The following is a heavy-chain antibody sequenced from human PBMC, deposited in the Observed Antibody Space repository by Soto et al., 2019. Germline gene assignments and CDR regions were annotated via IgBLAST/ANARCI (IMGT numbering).Heavy chain of an antibody. Sequence: PGGSLRLSCAASGFSFSLYAMHWLRQAPGKGPEWVAVIWYDGSNKKYAESVKGRFTISRDNSKNTLYLQMNSLRVEDTAVYYCATFTFGGVDDWGQGTLVTVSS. CDR3: ATFTFGGVDD. J-gene: IGHJ4*02. CDR1: GFSFSLYA. V-gene: IGHV3-33*08. D-gene: IGHD3-16*01. CDR2: IWYDGSNK.